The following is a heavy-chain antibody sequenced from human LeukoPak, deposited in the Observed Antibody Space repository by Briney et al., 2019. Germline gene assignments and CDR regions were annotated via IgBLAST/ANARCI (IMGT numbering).Heavy chain of an antibody. J-gene: IGHJ4*02. V-gene: IGHV3-43*02. CDR2: ISGDGVFA. CDR3: AKAYSSSSSGYFDY. Sequence: PGGSLRLSCAASGFTFDDYVLHWVRQAPGKGLEWVSLISGDGVFAYYADSVKGRFTVSRDNSGNSLYLHMNSMRTEDTALYYCAKAYSSSSSGYFDYWGQGTLVTVSS. CDR1: GFTFDDYV. D-gene: IGHD6-6*01.